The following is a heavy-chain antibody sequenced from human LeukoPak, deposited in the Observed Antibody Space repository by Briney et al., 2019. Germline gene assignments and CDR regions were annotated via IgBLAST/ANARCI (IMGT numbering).Heavy chain of an antibody. CDR3: ARAPDCSGGSCYSPENYYYYGMDV. D-gene: IGHD2-15*01. CDR1: GFTFSSYD. V-gene: IGHV3-13*01. Sequence: HTGGSLRLSCAASGFTFSSYDMHWVRQTTGKGLEWVSAIGTAGDTYYPGSVKGRFTISRENAKNSLYLQMNSLRAGDTAVYYCARAPDCSGGSCYSPENYYYYGMDVWGQGTTVTVSS. J-gene: IGHJ6*02. CDR2: IGTAGDT.